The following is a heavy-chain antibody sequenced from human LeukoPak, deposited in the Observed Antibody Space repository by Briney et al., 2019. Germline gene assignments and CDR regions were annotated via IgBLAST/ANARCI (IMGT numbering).Heavy chain of an antibody. J-gene: IGHJ4*02. CDR3: AKDGQYFNSMWDYFDS. V-gene: IGHV3-74*03. CDR2: INEGGSVT. Sequence: GGSLRLSCAASGFTFSSYWMHWVRQAPGEGLVWVSRINEGGSVTSYADSVKGRFTISRDNAQNTLYLQMNNLRAEDTAVYYCAKDGQYFNSMWDYFDSWGQGTLVTVSS. D-gene: IGHD2/OR15-2a*01. CDR1: GFTFSSYW.